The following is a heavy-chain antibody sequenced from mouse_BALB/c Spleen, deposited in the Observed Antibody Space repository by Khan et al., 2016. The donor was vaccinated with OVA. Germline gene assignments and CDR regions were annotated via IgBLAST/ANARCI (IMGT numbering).Heavy chain of an antibody. CDR3: ARRNYFGYTFAY. CDR2: ISPGSGDT. D-gene: IGHD1-2*01. J-gene: IGHJ3*01. V-gene: IGHV1-77*01. CDR1: GYTFTDYY. Sequence: QVQLKQSGAELARPGASVKLSCKASGYTFTDYYINWVKQRTGQGLEWIGEISPGSGDTYYNEKFKGKATLTADTSSSTVYMQLSSLTAEASAVYFGARRNYFGYTFAYWGQGTLVTVSA.